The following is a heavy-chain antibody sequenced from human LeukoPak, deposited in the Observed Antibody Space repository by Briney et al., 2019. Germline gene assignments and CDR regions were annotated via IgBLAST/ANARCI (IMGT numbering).Heavy chain of an antibody. CDR3: ARQRRGYDFWSGYFEFDP. Sequence: SETLSLTCAVYGGSFSGYYWSWIRQPPGKGLEWIGEINHSGSTNYNPSLKSRVTISVDTSKNQFSLKLSSVTAADTAVYYCARQRRGYDFWSGYFEFDPWGQGTLVTVSS. CDR1: GGSFSGYY. V-gene: IGHV4-34*01. CDR2: INHSGST. J-gene: IGHJ5*02. D-gene: IGHD3-3*01.